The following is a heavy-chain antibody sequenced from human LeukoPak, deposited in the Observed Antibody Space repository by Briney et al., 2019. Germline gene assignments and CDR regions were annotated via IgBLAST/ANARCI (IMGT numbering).Heavy chain of an antibody. D-gene: IGHD6-6*01. Sequence: SETLSLTCAVYGGSFSGYYWGWIRQPPGKGLEWIGSIYYSGSTYYNPSLKSRVTISVDTSKNQFSLKLSSVTAADTAVYYCARHSIAARPGWFDPWGQGTLVTVSS. CDR3: ARHSIAARPGWFDP. CDR2: IYYSGST. V-gene: IGHV4-39*01. J-gene: IGHJ5*02. CDR1: GGSFSGYY.